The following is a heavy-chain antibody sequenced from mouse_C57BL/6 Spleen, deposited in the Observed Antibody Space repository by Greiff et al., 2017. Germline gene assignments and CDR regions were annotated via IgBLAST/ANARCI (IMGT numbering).Heavy chain of an antibody. V-gene: IGHV1-82*01. CDR3: ARDYYGSSFDY. Sequence: QVQLQQSGPELVKPGASVKISCKASGYAFSSSWMNWVKQRPGKGLEWIGRIYPGDGDTNYNGKFKGKATLTADKSSSTAYMQLSILTSEDSAFYFCARDYYGSSFDYWGQGTTLTVSS. CDR2: IYPGDGDT. CDR1: GYAFSSSW. D-gene: IGHD1-1*01. J-gene: IGHJ2*01.